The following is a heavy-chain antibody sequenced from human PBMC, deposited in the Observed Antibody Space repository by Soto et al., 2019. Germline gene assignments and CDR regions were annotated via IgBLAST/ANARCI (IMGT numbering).Heavy chain of an antibody. CDR3: TRDLIQVATRMDV. J-gene: IGHJ6*02. V-gene: IGHV3-21*01. Sequence: EVQLAESGGGLVRPGGSLRLSCTASGYTFDSHSMNWVRQAPGKGLEWVASISAVSTYIHYADSVRGRFTISRDNAKNSMYLQMNSLRVEDTAVYYCTRDLIQVATRMDVWGQGTTVTVSS. D-gene: IGHD5-12*01. CDR1: GYTFDSHS. CDR2: ISAVSTYI.